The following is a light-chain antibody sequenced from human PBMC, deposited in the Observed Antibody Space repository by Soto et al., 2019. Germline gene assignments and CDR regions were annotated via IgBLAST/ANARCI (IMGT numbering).Light chain of an antibody. Sequence: DIQMIPSPSTLSASEEDRVIISCRASQSVSIWLAWYQQKPGRAPKLLIYKSSILESGVPSRFSGSGSGTEFTLTISSLQPDDFATYYCQQFNTSPWTFGQGTKVDIK. V-gene: IGKV1-5*03. CDR3: QQFNTSPWT. CDR1: QSVSIW. J-gene: IGKJ1*01. CDR2: KSS.